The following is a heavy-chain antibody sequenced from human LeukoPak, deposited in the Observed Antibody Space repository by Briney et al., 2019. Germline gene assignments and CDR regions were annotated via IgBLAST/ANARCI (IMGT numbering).Heavy chain of an antibody. Sequence: PGGSLRLSCAASGFTFTSYTMDWVRQAPGKGLEWVSAISGSGGGTYNADSVKGRFTISRDNSKNTLYLQMNSLRDEDTAVYYCAREGGSLTIDAFDIWGQGTMVTVSS. J-gene: IGHJ3*02. V-gene: IGHV3-23*01. CDR2: ISGSGGGT. CDR1: GFTFTSYT. D-gene: IGHD1-26*01. CDR3: AREGGSLTIDAFDI.